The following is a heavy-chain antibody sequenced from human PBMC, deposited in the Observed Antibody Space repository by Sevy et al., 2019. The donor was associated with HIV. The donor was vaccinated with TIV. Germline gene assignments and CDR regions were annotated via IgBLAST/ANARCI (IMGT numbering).Heavy chain of an antibody. CDR3: ARIRSQDWYFDL. Sequence: SETLSLTCTVSGGSITSLYWNWIRQPPGKGLEWIANIYYNGHINYNPSLKSRVTMSLDTPKNQFSLHLTSVTAADTAVYYCARIRSQDWYFDLWGRGTLVTVSS. J-gene: IGHJ2*01. D-gene: IGHD4-17*01. CDR1: GGSITSLY. CDR2: IYYNGHI. V-gene: IGHV4-59*11.